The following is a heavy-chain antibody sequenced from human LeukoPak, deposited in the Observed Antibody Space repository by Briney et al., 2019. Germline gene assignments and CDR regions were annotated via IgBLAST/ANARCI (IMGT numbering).Heavy chain of an antibody. Sequence: PGGSLRLSCAASGFTFSSYWMSWVRQAPGKGLEWVANIKQDGSEKYYVNSVRGRFTISRDNAKNSLYLQMNSLRAEDTAVYYCARDQFDYGGISDYFDYWGQGTLVTVSS. D-gene: IGHD4-23*01. CDR1: GFTFSSYW. V-gene: IGHV3-7*01. CDR2: IKQDGSEK. CDR3: ARDQFDYGGISDYFDY. J-gene: IGHJ4*02.